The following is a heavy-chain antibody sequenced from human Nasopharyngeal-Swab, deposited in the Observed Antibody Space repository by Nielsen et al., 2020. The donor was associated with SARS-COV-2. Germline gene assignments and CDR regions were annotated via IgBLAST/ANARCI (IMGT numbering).Heavy chain of an antibody. D-gene: IGHD3-22*01. CDR2: IKQDGSEK. CDR3: TRCGDSSGYFGYWYFDL. V-gene: IGHV3-7*03. CDR1: GFTFSSYW. Sequence: GGSLRLSCAASGFTFSSYWMSWVRQAPGKGLEWVANIKQDGSEKYYVDSVKGRFTISRDNAKNSLYLQMNSLRAEDTAVYYCTRCGDSSGYFGYWYFDLWGRGTLVTVSS. J-gene: IGHJ2*01.